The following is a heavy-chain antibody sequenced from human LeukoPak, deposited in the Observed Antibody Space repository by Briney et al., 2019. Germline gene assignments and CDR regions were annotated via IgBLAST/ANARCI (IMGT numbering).Heavy chain of an antibody. CDR2: INPSSGGT. CDR1: GYTFTGYY. V-gene: IGHV1-2*02. J-gene: IGHJ4*02. Sequence: ASVKVSCKASGYTFTGYYMHWVRQAPGQGLEWMGWINPSSGGTNYAQKFQGRVTMTRDTSISTAYMELSRLGSDDTAVYYCARDVGEYCSSVSCYASDYWGQGTLVTVSS. CDR3: ARDVGEYCSSVSCYASDY. D-gene: IGHD2-2*01.